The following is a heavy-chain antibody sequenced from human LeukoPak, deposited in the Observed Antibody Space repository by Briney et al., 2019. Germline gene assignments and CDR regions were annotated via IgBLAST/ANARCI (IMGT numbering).Heavy chain of an antibody. J-gene: IGHJ6*03. CDR1: GYTFTSYG. CDR3: ARVNMVRGVITNYYYMDV. V-gene: IGHV1-18*01. CDR2: ISAYNGNT. Sequence: ASVKVSCKASGYTFTSYGISWVRQAPGQGLEWMGWISAYNGNTNYAQKLQGRVTMTTDTSTSTAYMELRSLRSEDTAVYYCARVNMVRGVITNYYYMDVWGKGTTVTISS. D-gene: IGHD3-10*01.